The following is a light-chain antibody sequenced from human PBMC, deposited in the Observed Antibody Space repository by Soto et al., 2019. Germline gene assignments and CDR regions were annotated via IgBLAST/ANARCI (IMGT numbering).Light chain of an antibody. Sequence: QSALTQPASVSGSPGQSITISCTGTSSDVGGYNYVSWYQQHPGKAPKLMIYEVSNRPSGVSHRFSGCKSGNTASLTISGLQAEDEADYYCSSYTSSSIDYVFGTGTKLTVL. J-gene: IGLJ1*01. V-gene: IGLV2-14*01. CDR3: SSYTSSSIDYV. CDR2: EVS. CDR1: SSDVGGYNY.